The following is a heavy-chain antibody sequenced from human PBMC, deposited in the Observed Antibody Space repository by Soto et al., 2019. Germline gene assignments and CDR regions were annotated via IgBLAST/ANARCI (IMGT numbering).Heavy chain of an antibody. D-gene: IGHD2-2*01. J-gene: IGHJ6*02. CDR2: ISGSGGST. CDR3: AKVPAKTAGGYYGMDV. V-gene: IGHV3-23*01. Sequence: GESLKISCAASGFTFSSYAMSWVRQAPGKGLEWVSAISGSGGSTYYADSVKGRFTISRDNSKNTLYLQMNSLRAEDTAVYYCAKVPAKTAGGYYGMDVWGQGTTVTVSS. CDR1: GFTFSSYA.